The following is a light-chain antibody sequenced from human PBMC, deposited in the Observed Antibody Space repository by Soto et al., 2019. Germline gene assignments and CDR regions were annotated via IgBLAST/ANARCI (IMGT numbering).Light chain of an antibody. CDR2: NNN. CDR3: QSYDSSLSGSYV. Sequence: QSVLTQPPSVSGAPGQRATISCTGSSSNIGAGYDVHWYQRLPGTAPKVLIYNNNNRPSGVPDRFSGSKSGTSASLAITGLQAEDAADYYCQSYDSSLSGSYVFGTGTKLT. J-gene: IGLJ1*01. CDR1: SSNIGAGYD. V-gene: IGLV1-40*01.